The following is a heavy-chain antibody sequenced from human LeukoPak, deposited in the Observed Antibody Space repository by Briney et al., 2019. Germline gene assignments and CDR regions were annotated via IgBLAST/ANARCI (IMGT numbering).Heavy chain of an antibody. CDR3: ARRGRFGELLPTYYFDY. V-gene: IGHV3-66*01. D-gene: IGHD3-10*01. CDR1: GFTVSSSY. Sequence: GGSLRLSCAASGFTVSSSYMSWVRQAPGKGLEWVSVIYSGGNTYYADSVKGRLTISRDNSKNTLYLQMNSLRAEDTAVYYCARRGRFGELLPTYYFDYWGQGTLVTVSS. CDR2: IYSGGNT. J-gene: IGHJ4*02.